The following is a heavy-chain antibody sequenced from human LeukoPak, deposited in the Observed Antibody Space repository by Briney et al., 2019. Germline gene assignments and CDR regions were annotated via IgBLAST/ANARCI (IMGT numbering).Heavy chain of an antibody. D-gene: IGHD1-26*01. CDR2: IKQDGSDK. CDR1: GFTFSSYW. J-gene: IGHJ4*02. Sequence: GGSLRLSCAASGFTFSSYWMHWVRQAPGKGLEWVANIKQDGSDKYYVDSVKGRFTISRDNAKNSLFLQINSLRAEDTAVYYCARGGGRTPDYWGQGTLVTVSS. CDR3: ARGGGRTPDY. V-gene: IGHV3-7*01.